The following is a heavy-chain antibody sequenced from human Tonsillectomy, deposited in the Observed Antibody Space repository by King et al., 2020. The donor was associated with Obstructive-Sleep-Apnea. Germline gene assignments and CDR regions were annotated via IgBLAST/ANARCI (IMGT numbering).Heavy chain of an antibody. CDR2: NYHRGST. CDR1: GASLSSNNW. CDR3: AREAQIYRYGMDV. Sequence: QLQESGPGLVKPSGTLSLTCAVSGASLSSNNWWSWVRQPPGKGLEWIGENYHRGSTNYNTSLKSRVTISVDKSQNQFSLKLTSVTAADTAVYYCAREAQIYRYGMDVWGQGTTVTVSS. D-gene: IGHD2-2*02. V-gene: IGHV4-4*02. J-gene: IGHJ6*02.